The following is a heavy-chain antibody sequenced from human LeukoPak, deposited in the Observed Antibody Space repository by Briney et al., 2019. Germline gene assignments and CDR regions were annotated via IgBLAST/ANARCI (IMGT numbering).Heavy chain of an antibody. V-gene: IGHV3-11*01. CDR1: GFTFSDYY. CDR3: ARDRGGRGFTYGQPLDY. CDR2: VSGSGSPI. Sequence: GGSLRLSCAASGFTFSDYYMSWIRQAPGKGLEWVSYVSGSGSPIYYADSVKGRFTVSRDNAKNSLYLQMSSLRAEDTAVYYCARDRGGRGFTYGQPLDYWGQGTLVTVSS. J-gene: IGHJ4*02. D-gene: IGHD5-18*01.